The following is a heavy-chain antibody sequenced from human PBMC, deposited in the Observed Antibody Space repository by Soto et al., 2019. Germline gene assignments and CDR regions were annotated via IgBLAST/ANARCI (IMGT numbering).Heavy chain of an antibody. D-gene: IGHD3-16*02. CDR1: GFTFSSYA. CDR3: AKALGELSPESYDS. V-gene: IGHV3-30*18. J-gene: IGHJ4*02. Sequence: QVQLVESGGGVVQPGRSLRLSCAASGFTFSSYAMHWVRQAPGKGLEWVAVISYDGSDKYYADSVKGRFTISRDNSKKALNLQMNSLRADDTAVYYCAKALGELSPESYDSWGQGTLITVSS. CDR2: ISYDGSDK.